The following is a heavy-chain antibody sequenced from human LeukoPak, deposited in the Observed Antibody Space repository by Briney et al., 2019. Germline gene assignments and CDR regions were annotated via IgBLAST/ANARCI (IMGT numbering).Heavy chain of an antibody. CDR3: ARDVSYDSSAHDAFDI. D-gene: IGHD3-22*01. CDR2: IYNSGST. J-gene: IGHJ3*02. V-gene: IGHV4-4*08. CDR1: GDSISSYY. Sequence: PSETLSLTCTVSGDSISSYYWTWIRQPPGKGLEWIGYIYNSGSTNYNPSLKSRVTISVDTSKNQFSLKLSSVTAADTAVYYCARDVSYDSSAHDAFDIWGQGTMVTVSS.